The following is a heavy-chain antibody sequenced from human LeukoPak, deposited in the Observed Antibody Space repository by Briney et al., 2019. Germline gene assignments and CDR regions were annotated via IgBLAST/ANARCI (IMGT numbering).Heavy chain of an antibody. Sequence: PGGSLRLSCAGSGLTFSSYWMHWVRQAPGKGLVWVSRIKGDGSSTSYADSVKGRFTISRDNTKNTLYLQMNSLRAEDTAVYYRAGWGDSGYDHSWGQGTLVTVSS. D-gene: IGHD5-12*01. CDR2: IKGDGSST. CDR3: AGWGDSGYDHS. J-gene: IGHJ4*02. CDR1: GLTFSSYW. V-gene: IGHV3-74*01.